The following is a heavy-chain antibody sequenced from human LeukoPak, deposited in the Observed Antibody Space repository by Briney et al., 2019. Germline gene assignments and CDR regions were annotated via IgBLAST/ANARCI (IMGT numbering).Heavy chain of an antibody. CDR2: IYSSGST. D-gene: IGHD6-19*01. J-gene: IGHJ3*02. V-gene: IGHV4-61*02. CDR3: ARDHLYSSGWYLGYDAFDI. CDR1: GGSISSGSYY. Sequence: SETLSLTCTVSGGSISSGSYYWNWIRQPAGKGLEWIGRIYSSGSTNYNPSLKSRVTISVDTSKNQFSLKLNSVTAADTAVYYCARDHLYSSGWYLGYDAFDIWGQGTMVTVSS.